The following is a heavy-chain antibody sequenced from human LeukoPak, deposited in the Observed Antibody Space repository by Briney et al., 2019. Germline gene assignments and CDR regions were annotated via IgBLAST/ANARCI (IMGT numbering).Heavy chain of an antibody. Sequence: PGESLRLSCAASGFTFSSYVMHWVRQAPGKGLEWVAVISYDGNNKYYADSVKGRFTISRDNSKNTLYLQMNSLRAEDTAVYYCAKSSNNIAARQVGDYWGQGTLVTVSS. D-gene: IGHD6-6*01. CDR2: ISYDGNNK. CDR3: AKSSNNIAARQVGDY. CDR1: GFTFSSYV. V-gene: IGHV3-30-3*02. J-gene: IGHJ4*02.